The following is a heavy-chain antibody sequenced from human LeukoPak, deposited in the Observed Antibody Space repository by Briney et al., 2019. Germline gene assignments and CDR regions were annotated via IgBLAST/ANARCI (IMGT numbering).Heavy chain of an antibody. CDR3: ARSHGRNAFDY. J-gene: IGHJ4*02. D-gene: IGHD1-1*01. CDR2: IYYSGST. Sequence: SQTLSLTCTVSGGSISSGDYYWSWIRQPPGKGLEWIGYIYYSGSTKYNPSLKSRVTISVDTSKNQFSLKLSSVTAADTAVYYCARSHGRNAFDYWGQGTLVTVSS. V-gene: IGHV4-61*08. CDR1: GGSISSGDYY.